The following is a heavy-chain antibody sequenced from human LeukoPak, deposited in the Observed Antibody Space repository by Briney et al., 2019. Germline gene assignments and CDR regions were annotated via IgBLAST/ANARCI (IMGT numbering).Heavy chain of an antibody. J-gene: IGHJ4*02. CDR1: GGSISSSSYY. V-gene: IGHV4-39*01. D-gene: IGHD3-9*01. CDR2: IYYSGST. CDR3: ARVTGYTIEDYFDY. Sequence: PSETLSLTCTVSGGSISSSSYYWGWIRQPPGKGLEWIGSIYYSGSTYYNPSLKSRVTISVDTSKNQFSLKLSSVTAADTAVYYCARVTGYTIEDYFDYWGQGTLVTVSS.